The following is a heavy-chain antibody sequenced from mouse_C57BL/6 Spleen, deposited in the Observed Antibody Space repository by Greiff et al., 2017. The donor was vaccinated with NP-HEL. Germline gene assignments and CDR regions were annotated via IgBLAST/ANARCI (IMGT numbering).Heavy chain of an antibody. CDR1: GFNIKDYY. Sequence: EVQLQQSGAELVRPGASVKLSCTASGFNIKDYYMHWVKQRPEQGLEWIGWIDPENGDTEYASKFQGKATITADTSSNTAYLQLSSLTSADTAVYYCTTNWGYFDYWGQGTTLTVSS. D-gene: IGHD4-1*01. V-gene: IGHV14-4*01. CDR2: IDPENGDT. CDR3: TTNWGYFDY. J-gene: IGHJ2*01.